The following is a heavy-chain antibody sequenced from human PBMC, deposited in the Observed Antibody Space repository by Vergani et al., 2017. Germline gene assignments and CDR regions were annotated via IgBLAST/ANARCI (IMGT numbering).Heavy chain of an antibody. Sequence: EVQLLESGGGLVQPGGSLRLSCAASGFTFSSYAMSWVRQAPGKGLEWVSAISGSGGSTYYADSVKGRFTISRDNSKNTLYLQMNSLRAEDTAVYYCARERVVVVVAATFGGGAFDIWGQGTMVTVSS. CDR1: GFTFSSYA. J-gene: IGHJ3*02. V-gene: IGHV3-23*01. CDR3: ARERVVVVVAATFGGGAFDI. D-gene: IGHD2-15*01. CDR2: ISGSGGST.